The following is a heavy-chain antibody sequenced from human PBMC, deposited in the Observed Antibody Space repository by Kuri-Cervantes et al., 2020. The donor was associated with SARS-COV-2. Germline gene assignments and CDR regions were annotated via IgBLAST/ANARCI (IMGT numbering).Heavy chain of an antibody. CDR3: AISAYCGGDCYSDY. CDR2: IYSGGST. CDR1: GFTVSSNY. J-gene: IGHJ4*02. Sequence: GGSLRLSCAASGFTVSSNYMSWVRQAPGKGLEWVSVIYSGGSTYYADSVKGRFTISRHNSKNTLYLQMNSLRAEDTAVYYCAISAYCGGDCYSDYWGQGTLVTVSS. V-gene: IGHV3-53*04. D-gene: IGHD2-21*02.